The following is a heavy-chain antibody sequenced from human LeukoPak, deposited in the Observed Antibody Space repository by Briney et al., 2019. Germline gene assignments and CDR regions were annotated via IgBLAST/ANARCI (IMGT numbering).Heavy chain of an antibody. J-gene: IGHJ3*02. CDR3: AKGQWLVNDAFNI. CDR2: TYYRSKWYN. Sequence: SQTLSLTCAISGDSVSSNSGAWNWIRQSPSRGLEWLGRTYYRSKWYNDYAVSVESRITINSDTSKNQFSLQLNSVTPEDTAVYYCAKGQWLVNDAFNIWGQGTMVTVSS. CDR1: GDSVSSNSGA. V-gene: IGHV6-1*01. D-gene: IGHD6-19*01.